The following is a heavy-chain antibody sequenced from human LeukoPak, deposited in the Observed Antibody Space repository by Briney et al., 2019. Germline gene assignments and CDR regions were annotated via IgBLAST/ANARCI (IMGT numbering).Heavy chain of an antibody. CDR3: AKGDYYDSPLGFDY. Sequence: GGSLRLSCAASGFTFRTYWMSWVRQAPGKGLEWVANIKQDGNEKYYVDSVKGRFTISRDNSKNTLYLQMNSLRPDDTAMYYCAKGDYYDSPLGFDYWGQGTLVTVSS. V-gene: IGHV3-7*01. J-gene: IGHJ4*02. CDR2: IKQDGNEK. CDR1: GFTFRTYW. D-gene: IGHD3-22*01.